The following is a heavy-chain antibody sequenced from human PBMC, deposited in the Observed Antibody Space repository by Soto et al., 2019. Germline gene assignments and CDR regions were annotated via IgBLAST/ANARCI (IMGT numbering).Heavy chain of an antibody. V-gene: IGHV3-49*03. D-gene: IGHD1-26*01. CDR3: TRNGIVGSSVDY. CDR1: GFTFGVYA. J-gene: IGHJ4*02. Sequence: GGSLRLSCTASGFTFGVYAMSWFRQAPGKGLEWVGFIKSKSSGETTVYAASVKGRFTISRDDSKSIAYLQMNSLKTEDTAVYYCTRNGIVGSSVDYWGRGTLVTVSS. CDR2: IKSKSSGETT.